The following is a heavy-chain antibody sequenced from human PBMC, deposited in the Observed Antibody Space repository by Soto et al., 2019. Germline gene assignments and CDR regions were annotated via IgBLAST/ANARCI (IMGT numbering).Heavy chain of an antibody. Sequence: GGSLRLSYAASGFNFRSYDMHWVRQSTGKGLEWVSGIGISGDTFYLGSVKGRFTISRENAKNSLNLQMNDLRVGDTAVYYCVRFSGVTLPHYYGMDVWGQGTTVTVSS. J-gene: IGHJ6*02. V-gene: IGHV3-13*01. CDR1: GFNFRSYD. CDR3: VRFSGVTLPHYYGMDV. CDR2: IGISGDT. D-gene: IGHD3-10*01.